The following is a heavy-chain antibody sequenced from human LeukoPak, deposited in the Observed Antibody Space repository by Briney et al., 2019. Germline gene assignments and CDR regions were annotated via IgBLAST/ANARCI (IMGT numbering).Heavy chain of an antibody. J-gene: IGHJ4*02. CDR1: GGSISSYY. V-gene: IGHV4-59*08. CDR3: ARHGSDWAFDF. Sequence: PSETLSLTCTVSGGSISSYYWSWLRQSPGKALEWIGYIYYNGSPNYNPSLKSRVTISIDTSKNQCSLKLSSVTATDTAVYYCARHGSDWAFDFWGRGTLVTVSS. D-gene: IGHD6-19*01. CDR2: IYYNGSP.